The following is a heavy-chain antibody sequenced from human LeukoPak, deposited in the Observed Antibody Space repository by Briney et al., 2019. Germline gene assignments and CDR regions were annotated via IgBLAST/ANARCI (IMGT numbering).Heavy chain of an antibody. D-gene: IGHD3-22*01. Sequence: SVKVSCKASEGTFNSYAISWVRQAPGQGLEWMGGIIPIFGTTNYVQKLQGRVTITADESTSAAYMELRSLRSEDTAMYYCARGRFRCYDTSGYYPPFDSWGQGTLVTVSS. J-gene: IGHJ4*02. CDR2: IIPIFGTT. CDR3: ARGRFRCYDTSGYYPPFDS. CDR1: EGTFNSYA. V-gene: IGHV1-69*01.